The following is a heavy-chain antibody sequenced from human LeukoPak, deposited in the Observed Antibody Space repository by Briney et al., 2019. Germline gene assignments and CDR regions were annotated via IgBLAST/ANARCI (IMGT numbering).Heavy chain of an antibody. V-gene: IGHV3-30*03. CDR2: ISYDGSNK. CDR3: ASSSTEIIAAAGTGGDYFDY. J-gene: IGHJ4*02. Sequence: SLRLSCAASGFTFSSYGMHWVRQAPGKGLEWVAVISYDGSNKYYADSVKGRFTISRDNSKNTLYLQMNSLRAEDTAVYYCASSSTEIIAAAGTGGDYFDYWGQGTLVTVSS. CDR1: GFTFSSYG. D-gene: IGHD6-13*01.